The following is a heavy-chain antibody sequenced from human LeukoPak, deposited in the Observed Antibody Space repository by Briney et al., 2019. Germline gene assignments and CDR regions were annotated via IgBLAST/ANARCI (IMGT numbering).Heavy chain of an antibody. V-gene: IGHV1-24*01. D-gene: IGHD3-16*01. J-gene: IGHJ4*02. CDR1: GYTLTELS. Sequence: ASVKVSCKVSGYTLTELSMHWVRQAPGKGLEWMGGFDPEDGETIYAQKFQGRVTMTRDTSTSTVYMELSSLRSEDTAVYYCARDIRLGGPDFDYWGQGTLVTVSS. CDR2: FDPEDGET. CDR3: ARDIRLGGPDFDY.